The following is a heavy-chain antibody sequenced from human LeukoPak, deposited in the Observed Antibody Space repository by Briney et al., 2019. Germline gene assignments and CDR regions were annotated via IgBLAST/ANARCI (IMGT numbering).Heavy chain of an antibody. CDR2: INHSGST. V-gene: IGHV4-34*01. D-gene: IGHD2-15*01. CDR3: ARVVAHTEYYYYGMDV. CDR1: GGSFSGYY. Sequence: SETLSLTCAVYGGSFSGYYWSWIRQPPGKGLEWIGEINHSGSTNYNPSLKSRVTISVDTSKNQFSLKLSSVTAADTAVYYCARVVAHTEYYYYGMDVWGQGTTVTVSS. J-gene: IGHJ6*02.